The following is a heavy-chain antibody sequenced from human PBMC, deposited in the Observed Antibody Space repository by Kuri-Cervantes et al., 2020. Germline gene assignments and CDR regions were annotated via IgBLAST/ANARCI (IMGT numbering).Heavy chain of an antibody. CDR3: ARSRSGWYYFDY. CDR1: GYTFTSYA. J-gene: IGHJ4*02. CDR2: ISAYNGNT. Sequence: ASVKVSCKASGYTFTSYAMHWVRQAPGQGLEWMGWISAYNGNTNYAQKLQGRVTMTTDTSTSTAYMELRSLRSDDTAVYYCARSRSGWYYFDYWGQGTLVTVSS. D-gene: IGHD6-19*01. V-gene: IGHV1-18*01.